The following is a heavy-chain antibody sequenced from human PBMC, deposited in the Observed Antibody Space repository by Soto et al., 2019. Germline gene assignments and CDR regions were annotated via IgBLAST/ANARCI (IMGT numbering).Heavy chain of an antibody. CDR1: GGTFNTYA. J-gene: IGHJ4*02. CDR2: ISPMFGAA. V-gene: IGHV1-69*19. D-gene: IGHD3-10*01. CDR3: AREVQVHTPAFVY. Sequence: QVQLVQSGAEMKKPGSSVRVSCQSSGGTFNTYAMNWVRRAPGQGPEWMGDISPMFGAANYAPKFQGRVTITADESTGTSYMQLSSLTSEDTAIYFCAREVQVHTPAFVYWGQGTRVTVSS.